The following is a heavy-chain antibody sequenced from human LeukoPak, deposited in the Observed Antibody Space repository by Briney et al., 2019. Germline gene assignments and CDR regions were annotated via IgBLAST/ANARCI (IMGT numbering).Heavy chain of an antibody. CDR3: ARALADVATIPFYFDY. J-gene: IGHJ4*02. V-gene: IGHV1-18*01. D-gene: IGHD5-12*01. CDR1: GGTFSSYA. Sequence: GASVKVSCKASGGTFSSYAISWVRQAPGQGLEWMGWISAYNGNTNYAQKLQGRVTMTTDTSTSTAYMELRSLRSDDTAVYYCARALADVATIPFYFDYWGQGTLVTVSS. CDR2: ISAYNGNT.